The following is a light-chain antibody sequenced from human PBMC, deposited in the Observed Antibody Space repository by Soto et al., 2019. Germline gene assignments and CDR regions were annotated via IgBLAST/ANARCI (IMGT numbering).Light chain of an antibody. J-gene: IGKJ1*01. CDR1: QSISSTY. CDR2: GTS. CDR3: QQYGSSWT. Sequence: LKKSPCTLSLYPGESATLSCRASQSISSTYLAWYQQKPGHAPSLLIYGTSNRATGIPDRLSGSGSGTDFTLAISRLEPEDFAVYYCQQYGSSWTFGQGTKVDIK. V-gene: IGKV3-20*01.